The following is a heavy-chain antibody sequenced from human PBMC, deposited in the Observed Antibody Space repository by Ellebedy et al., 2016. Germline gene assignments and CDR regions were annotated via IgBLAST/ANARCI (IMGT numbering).Heavy chain of an antibody. D-gene: IGHD3-3*01. Sequence: GGSLRLSCAVSGFTVSNTYMGWVRQAPGKGLDWVSVIYIGGSTYYVDSVKGRFIISRDNSKNTLLLQMNNLRAEDTAVYYCARDLAGLWSGYCVADWGQGTLVTVSS. CDR2: IYIGGST. CDR1: GFTVSNTY. CDR3: ARDLAGLWSGYCVAD. V-gene: IGHV3-53*01. J-gene: IGHJ4*02.